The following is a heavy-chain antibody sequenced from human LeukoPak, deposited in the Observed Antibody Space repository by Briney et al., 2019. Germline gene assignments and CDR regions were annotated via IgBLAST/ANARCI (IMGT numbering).Heavy chain of an antibody. CDR1: GGSISTYY. V-gene: IGHV4-59*01. CDR3: GSTTYTPPLKIRSTIQENRSKNRFPRRLGSGTAADTAGYYWARGKRRKEGRAGGVDY. D-gene: IGHD1-20*01. CDR2: IYYSGST. Sequence: PSETLSLTCPVSGGSISTYYWSWIRQPPGKGLEWIGYIYYSGSTNYNPSLKSRVTISVDTSKNQFSLKLSSVTAADTAVYYCGSTTYTPPLKIRSTIQENRSKNRFPRRLGSGTAADTAGYYWARGKRRKEGRAGGVDYWGQGTLVTVSS. J-gene: IGHJ4*02.